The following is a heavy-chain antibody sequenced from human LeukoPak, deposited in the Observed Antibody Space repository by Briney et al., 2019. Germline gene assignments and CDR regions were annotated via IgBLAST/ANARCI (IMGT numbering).Heavy chain of an antibody. Sequence: SETLSLTCTVSGDSISGYYWSWIRQPPGKGLEWIGNVYYSGGTNYNPSLKSRLTISVDTSTNQSSLKLSSVTAADTAVYYRARGGSYGYYWGQGTLVTVSS. CDR2: VYYSGGT. D-gene: IGHD5-18*01. V-gene: IGHV4-59*01. CDR1: GDSISGYY. CDR3: ARGGSYGYY. J-gene: IGHJ4*02.